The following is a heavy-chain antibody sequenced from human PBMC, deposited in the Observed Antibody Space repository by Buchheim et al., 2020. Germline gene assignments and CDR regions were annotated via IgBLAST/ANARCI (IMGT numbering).Heavy chain of an antibody. V-gene: IGHV3-74*03. CDR1: GFTFSSYW. CDR2: INSDGSST. J-gene: IGHJ6*02. D-gene: IGHD2-8*01. Sequence: EVQVVESGGGIVQPGGSLRLSCAASGFTFSSYWMHWVRHAPGKGLVWVSRINSDGSSTKYEDSVKGRFTMSRDNAKNTLYLQMNSLRAEDTAMYYCATGNGHGMDVWGQGTT. CDR3: ATGNGHGMDV.